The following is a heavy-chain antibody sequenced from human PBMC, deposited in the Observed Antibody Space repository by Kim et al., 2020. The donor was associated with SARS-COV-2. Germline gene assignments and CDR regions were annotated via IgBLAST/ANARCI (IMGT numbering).Heavy chain of an antibody. Sequence: GGSLRLSCAASGFTVSSNYMSWVRQAPGKGLEWVSVIYSGGSTYYADSVKGRFTISRDNSKNTLYLQMNSLRAEDTAVYYCARDRGYSGYDFFPGGYYYGMDVWGQGTTVTVSS. V-gene: IGHV3-53*01. CDR3: ARDRGYSGYDFFPGGYYYGMDV. D-gene: IGHD5-12*01. J-gene: IGHJ6*02. CDR1: GFTVSSNY. CDR2: IYSGGST.